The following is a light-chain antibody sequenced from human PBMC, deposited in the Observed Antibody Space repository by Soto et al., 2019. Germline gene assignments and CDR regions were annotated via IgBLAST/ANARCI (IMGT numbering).Light chain of an antibody. CDR3: CSYYGSTNRVQ. CDR1: SSDVDTYKY. V-gene: IGLV2-14*01. CDR2: EVS. Sequence: QSVLTQPASVSGSPGQSITISCTGTSSDVDTYKYVSWYQQHPGKAPQLMIYEVSYRPSGVADRFSGSTSGNTASLTISGLQAEDEDDYYCCSYYGSTNRVQFGGGTKVTVL. J-gene: IGLJ2*01.